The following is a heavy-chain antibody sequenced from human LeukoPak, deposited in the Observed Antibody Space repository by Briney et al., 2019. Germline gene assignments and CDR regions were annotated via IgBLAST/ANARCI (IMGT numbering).Heavy chain of an antibody. D-gene: IGHD4-23*01. CDR2: IYYSGST. CDR3: ARSSRSDYGGNSRAFDI. CDR1: GGSISSGDYY. V-gene: IGHV4-30-4*01. J-gene: IGHJ3*02. Sequence: SQTLSLTCTVSGGSISSGDYYWSWIRQPPGKGLEWIGYIYYSGSTYYNPSLKSRVTISVDTSKNQFSLKLSSVTVADTAVYYCARSSRSDYGGNSRAFDIWGQGTMVTVSS.